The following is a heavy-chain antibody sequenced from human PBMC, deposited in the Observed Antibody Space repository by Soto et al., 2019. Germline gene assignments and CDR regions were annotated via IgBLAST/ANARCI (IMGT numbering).Heavy chain of an antibody. Sequence: PGGSLRLSCAASGFTFSSYEMNWVRQAPGKGLEWVSYTSSSGSTIYYADSVKGRFTISRDNAKNSLYLQMNSLRAEDTAVYYCARDSYDFWSGSHYFDYWGQGTLVTVSS. D-gene: IGHD3-3*01. V-gene: IGHV3-48*03. J-gene: IGHJ4*02. CDR1: GFTFSSYE. CDR2: TSSSGSTI. CDR3: ARDSYDFWSGSHYFDY.